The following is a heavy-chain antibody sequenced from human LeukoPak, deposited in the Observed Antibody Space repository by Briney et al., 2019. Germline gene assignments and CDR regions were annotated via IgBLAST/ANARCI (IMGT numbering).Heavy chain of an antibody. Sequence: GGSLRLSCAASGFTFSSYGMSWVRQAPGKGLEWVSGISGSSDKKYYADSVKGRFTISRDNPKNTLYLQMISLRAEDTAVYYCAIDRSGWPIDYWGQGTLVTVSS. CDR1: GFTFSSYG. CDR2: ISGSSDKK. D-gene: IGHD6-19*01. CDR3: AIDRSGWPIDY. V-gene: IGHV3-23*01. J-gene: IGHJ4*02.